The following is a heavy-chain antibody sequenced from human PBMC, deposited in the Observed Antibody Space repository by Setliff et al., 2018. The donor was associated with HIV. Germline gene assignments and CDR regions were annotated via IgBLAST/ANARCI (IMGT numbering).Heavy chain of an antibody. CDR1: GGSMNSHY. J-gene: IGHJ2*01. V-gene: IGHV4-59*11. CDR3: ARKEVIGPRRLYYYPDL. CDR2: IYASGSI. D-gene: IGHD6-6*01. Sequence: PSLTCSVFGGSMNSHYWSWIRQPPGKGLEWIGYIYASGSIIYNPSLKSRVTMSVDTSQNQVSLDLESVTAADTAVYYCARKEVIGPRRLYYYPDLWGRGTLVTVSS.